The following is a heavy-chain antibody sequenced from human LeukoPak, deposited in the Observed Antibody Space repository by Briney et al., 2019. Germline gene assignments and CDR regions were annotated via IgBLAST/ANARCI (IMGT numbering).Heavy chain of an antibody. Sequence: LTGGSLRLSCAASGFTFSSYWMSWVRQAPGKGLEWVANIKQDGSEKYYVDSVKGRFTISRGNAKNSLYLQMNSLRAEDTAVYYCARDTMLARTDYWGQGTLVTVSS. V-gene: IGHV3-7*01. CDR1: GFTFSSYW. D-gene: IGHD3-22*01. CDR3: ARDTMLARTDY. CDR2: IKQDGSEK. J-gene: IGHJ4*02.